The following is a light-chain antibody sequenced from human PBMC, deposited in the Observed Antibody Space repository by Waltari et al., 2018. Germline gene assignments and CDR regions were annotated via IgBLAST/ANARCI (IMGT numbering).Light chain of an antibody. Sequence: QAVVTQEPSLSVSPGGTVTLTCALSSGSVSTTSYATWYQQTPGQPPRTLVYKRNARSSGVPDRFSGSILGNTAALTITGAQADDESAYYCSLYLGSGIWVFGGGTKLTVL. CDR1: SGSVSTTSY. CDR2: KRN. V-gene: IGLV8-61*01. CDR3: SLYLGSGIWV. J-gene: IGLJ3*02.